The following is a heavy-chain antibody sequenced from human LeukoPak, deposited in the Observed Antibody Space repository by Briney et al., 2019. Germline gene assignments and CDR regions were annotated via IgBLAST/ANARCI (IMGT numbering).Heavy chain of an antibody. CDR3: AKSNGYGLVDI. D-gene: IGHD3-10*01. J-gene: IGHJ3*02. V-gene: IGHV4-34*12. Sequence: SETLSLTCAVYGGSFTGYYWTWIRQPPGKGLEWIGNIFYSGSTYYSPSLKSRVTISLDTSRNQFSLKLNSVTAADTAVYYCAKSNGYGLVDIWGQGTMVTVSS. CDR1: GGSFTGYY. CDR2: IFYSGST.